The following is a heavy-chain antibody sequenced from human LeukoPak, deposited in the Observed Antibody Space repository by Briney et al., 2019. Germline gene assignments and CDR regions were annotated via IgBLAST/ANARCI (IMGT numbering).Heavy chain of an antibody. CDR3: ARGGSSWDEGFDY. J-gene: IGHJ4*02. D-gene: IGHD6-13*01. CDR2: IYYSGST. Sequence: PSETLSLTCTVSGGSISSYYWSWIRQPPGKGLEWIGYIYYSGSTNYNPSLKSRVTISVDTSKNQFSLKLSSVTAAGTAVYYCARGGSSWDEGFDYWGQGTLVTVSS. CDR1: GGSISSYY. V-gene: IGHV4-59*01.